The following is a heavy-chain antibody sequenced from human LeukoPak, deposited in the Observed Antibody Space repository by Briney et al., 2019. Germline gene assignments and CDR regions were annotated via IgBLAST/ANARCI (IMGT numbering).Heavy chain of an antibody. D-gene: IGHD5-24*01. J-gene: IGHJ4*02. V-gene: IGHV3-53*04. CDR1: GFTVSSNY. Sequence: GGSLRLSCAASGFTVSSNYMSWFRQAPGKGLEWVSVIYDNGDAYSADSVKGRFTISRHNSKNTLYLQMNSLRPEDTAMYYCAGGSRRDGYDYWGQGTLVTVSS. CDR3: AGGSRRDGYDY. CDR2: IYDNGDA.